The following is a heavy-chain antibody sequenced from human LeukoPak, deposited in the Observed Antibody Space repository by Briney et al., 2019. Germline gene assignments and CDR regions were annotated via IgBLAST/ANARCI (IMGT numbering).Heavy chain of an antibody. V-gene: IGHV4-4*09. CDR3: ARRGSYYSPIDY. Sequence: PSETLSLTCTVSGGSISSYYWSWLRQPRGKGLEWIGYIYTSGSTNYNPSLKSRVTISVDTSKNQFSLKLSSVTAADTAVYYCARRGSYYSPIDYWGQGTLVTVSS. CDR1: GGSISSYY. CDR2: IYTSGST. J-gene: IGHJ4*02. D-gene: IGHD1-26*01.